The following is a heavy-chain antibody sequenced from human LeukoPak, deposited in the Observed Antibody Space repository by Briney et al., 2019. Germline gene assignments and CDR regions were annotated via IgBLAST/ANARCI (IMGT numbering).Heavy chain of an antibody. D-gene: IGHD1-26*01. CDR2: ISAYNGNT. J-gene: IGHJ4*02. CDR1: GYTFTNYT. CDR3: ARDSQWELLPDY. Sequence: ASVKVSCKASGYTFTNYTLNWVRQAPGQGLEWMGWISAYNGNTNYAQKLQGRVTMTTDTSTSTAYMELRSLRSDDTAVYYCARDSQWELLPDYWGQGTLVTVSS. V-gene: IGHV1-18*01.